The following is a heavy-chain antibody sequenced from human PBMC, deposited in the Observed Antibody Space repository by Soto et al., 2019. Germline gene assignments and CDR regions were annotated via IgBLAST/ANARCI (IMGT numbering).Heavy chain of an antibody. CDR1: GGFISSDY. V-gene: IGHV4-59*01. CDR3: ARRWGGTFDY. CDR2: IYYSGST. J-gene: IGHJ4*02. Sequence: SETLPLTCTVSGGFISSDYWSWIRQPPGKGLEWIGYIYYSGSTNYNPSLKSRVTISVDTSKNQFSLKLSSVTAADTAVYYCARRWGGTFDYWGQGTLVTVS. D-gene: IGHD2-21*01.